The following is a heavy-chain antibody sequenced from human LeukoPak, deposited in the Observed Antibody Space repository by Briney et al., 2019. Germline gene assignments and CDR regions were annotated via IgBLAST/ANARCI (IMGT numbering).Heavy chain of an antibody. Sequence: GRSLRFSCAASGFTFSSYAMHWVRQAPGKGLEWVAVISYDGSNKYYADSVKGRFTISRDNSKNTLYLQMNSLRAEDTAVYYCARDSYNWFDPWGQGTLVTVSS. V-gene: IGHV3-30*04. CDR2: ISYDGSNK. CDR1: GFTFSSYA. D-gene: IGHD2-2*01. J-gene: IGHJ5*02. CDR3: ARDSYNWFDP.